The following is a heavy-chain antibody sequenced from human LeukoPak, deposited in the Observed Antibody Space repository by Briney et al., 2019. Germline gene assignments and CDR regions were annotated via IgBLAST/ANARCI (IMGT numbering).Heavy chain of an antibody. CDR2: ISYDGSNK. CDR1: GFTFSNYA. Sequence: GGSLRLSCAASGFTFSNYALHWVRQAPGKGLEWVAVISYDGSNKFYADSVKGRFTISRDNAKNSLYLQMNSLRAEDTALYYCAKDSGGGSFHHWGQGTLVTVSS. J-gene: IGHJ4*02. V-gene: IGHV3-30*04. D-gene: IGHD3-10*01. CDR3: AKDSGGGSFHH.